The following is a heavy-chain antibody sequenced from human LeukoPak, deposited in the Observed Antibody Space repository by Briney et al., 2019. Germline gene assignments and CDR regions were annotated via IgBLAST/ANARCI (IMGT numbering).Heavy chain of an antibody. V-gene: IGHV3-15*01. CDR1: GFTFSDAW. Sequence: GGSLRLSCAASGFTFSDAWMNWVRLAPGKGLEWVGRVKSRNRGETVDYAAPVKGRFTISRDDSKTTVYLQMNSLKTEDTAIYYCTTDGSTTLSNTFDYWGQGTLVSVSS. J-gene: IGHJ4*02. D-gene: IGHD1-26*01. CDR2: VKSRNRGETV. CDR3: TTDGSTTLSNTFDY.